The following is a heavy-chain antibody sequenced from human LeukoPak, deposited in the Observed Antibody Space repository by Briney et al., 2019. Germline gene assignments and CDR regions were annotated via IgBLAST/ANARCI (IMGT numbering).Heavy chain of an antibody. Sequence: SQTLSLTCAISGDSVSSNSAAWNWIRQSPSRGLEWLGRTYYRSKWYNDHAVSVKSRITINPDTSKNQFSLQLNSVTPEDTAVYYCARTGYSSGWYLVNWFDPWGQGTLVTVSS. J-gene: IGHJ5*02. D-gene: IGHD6-19*01. CDR2: TYYRSKWYN. CDR3: ARTGYSSGWYLVNWFDP. V-gene: IGHV6-1*01. CDR1: GDSVSSNSAA.